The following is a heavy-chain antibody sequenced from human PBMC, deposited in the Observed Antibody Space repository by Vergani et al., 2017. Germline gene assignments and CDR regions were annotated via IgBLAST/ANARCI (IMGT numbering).Heavy chain of an antibody. CDR3: ARGRRYCSSTSCYGRGYYYYYMDV. V-gene: IGHV4-34*01. CDR2: INHSGST. CDR1: GGSFSGYY. D-gene: IGHD2-2*01. J-gene: IGHJ6*03. Sequence: QVQLQQWGAGLLKPSETLSLTCAVYGGSFSGYYWSWIRQPPGKGLEWIGEINHSGSTNYNPSLKSRVTISVDTSKNQFSLKLSSVTAADTAVYYCARGRRYCSSTSCYGRGYYYYYMDVWGKGTTVTVSS.